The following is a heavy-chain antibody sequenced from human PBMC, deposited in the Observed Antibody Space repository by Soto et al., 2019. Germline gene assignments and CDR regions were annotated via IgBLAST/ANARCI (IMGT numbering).Heavy chain of an antibody. V-gene: IGHV3-30*03. CDR3: ASSGYTVDFDY. CDR1: GFTFSSYG. Sequence: LRLSCAASGFTFSSYGMHWVRQAPGKGLEWVAVISYDGSNKYYADSVKGRFTISRDNSKNTLYLQMNSLRAEDTAVYYCASSGYTVDFDYWGQGTLVTVSS. J-gene: IGHJ4*02. CDR2: ISYDGSNK. D-gene: IGHD3-22*01.